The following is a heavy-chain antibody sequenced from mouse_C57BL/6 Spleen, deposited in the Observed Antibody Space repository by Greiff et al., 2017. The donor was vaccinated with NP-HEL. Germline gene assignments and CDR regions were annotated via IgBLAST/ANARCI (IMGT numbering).Heavy chain of an antibody. J-gene: IGHJ2*01. CDR1: GYAFSSYW. Sequence: VQLQQSGAELVKPGASVKISCKASGYAFSSYWMNWVKQRPGKGLEWIGQIYPGDGDTNYNGKFKGKATLTADKSSSTAYMQLSSLTSEDSAVYFCAFITTVVAQYVDYWGQGTTLTVSS. CDR3: AFITTVVAQYVDY. V-gene: IGHV1-80*01. D-gene: IGHD1-1*01. CDR2: IYPGDGDT.